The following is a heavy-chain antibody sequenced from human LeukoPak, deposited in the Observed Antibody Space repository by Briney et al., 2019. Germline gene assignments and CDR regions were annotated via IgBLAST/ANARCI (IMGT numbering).Heavy chain of an antibody. D-gene: IGHD3-22*01. CDR2: IHYSGST. CDR3: ARADSNDYYGYQTNWFDP. V-gene: IGHV4-59*01. CDR1: GGSMSGYY. Sequence: SETLSLTCTVSGGSMSGYYWSWIRQPPGKGLEWIGYIHYSGSTNYSPSLKSRVTISVDMSKNQFSLKLSSVTAADTAMYYWARADSNDYYGYQTNWFDPWGQGTLVTVSS. J-gene: IGHJ5*02.